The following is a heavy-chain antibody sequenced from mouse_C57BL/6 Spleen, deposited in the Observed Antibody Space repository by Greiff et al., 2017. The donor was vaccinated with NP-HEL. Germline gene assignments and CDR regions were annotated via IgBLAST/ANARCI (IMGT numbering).Heavy chain of an antibody. V-gene: IGHV2-9-1*01. CDR2: IWTGGGT. CDR1: GFSLTSYA. J-gene: IGHJ4*01. CDR3: ARKGDYDEGYAMDY. Sequence: VQVVESGPGLVAPSQSLSITCTVSGFSLTSYAISWVRQPPGKGLEWLGVIWTGGGTNYNSALKSRLSISKDNSKSQVFLKMNSLQTDDTARYYCARKGDYDEGYAMDYWGQGTSVTVSS. D-gene: IGHD2-4*01.